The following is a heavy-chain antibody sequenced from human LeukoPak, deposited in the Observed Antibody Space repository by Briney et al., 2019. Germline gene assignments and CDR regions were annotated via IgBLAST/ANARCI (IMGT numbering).Heavy chain of an antibody. J-gene: IGHJ4*02. CDR3: ARDYDILTGYYPIFDY. CDR1: GFTFSSYW. CDR2: IKQDGSEK. D-gene: IGHD3-9*01. Sequence: PGGSLRLSCAASGFTFSSYWMSWVRQAPGKGLEWVANIKQDGSEKYYVDSVKGRFTISRDNAKNSLYLQMNSLRAEDTAVYYCARDYDILTGYYPIFDYWGQGTLVTVSS. V-gene: IGHV3-7*01.